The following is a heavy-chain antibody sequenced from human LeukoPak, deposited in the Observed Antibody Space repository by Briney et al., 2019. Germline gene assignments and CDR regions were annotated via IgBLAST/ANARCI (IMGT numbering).Heavy chain of an antibody. V-gene: IGHV3-53*01. CDR3: ARGLSSDTTVTTGY. J-gene: IGHJ4*02. CDR1: GFTVSSNY. CDR2: IYSGGST. D-gene: IGHD4-17*01. Sequence: PGGSLRLSCAASGFTVSSNYMSWVRQAPGKGLECVSVIYSGGSTYYADSVKGRFTISRDNAKNSLYLQMNSLRDEDTAVYYCARGLSSDTTVTTGYWGQGTLVTVSS.